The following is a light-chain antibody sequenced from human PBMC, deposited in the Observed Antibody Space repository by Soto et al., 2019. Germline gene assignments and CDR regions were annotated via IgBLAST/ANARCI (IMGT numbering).Light chain of an antibody. Sequence: DIPLTQSPSFLSASVGDRVTITCRASQGIRSYLAWYQQKPGKVPKLLIYGASTLQSGVPSRFSGSGSGTEFTLTISSLQPEDFATYYCQQLNNSPFTFGPGTKVDIK. J-gene: IGKJ3*01. CDR1: QGIRSY. CDR2: GAS. CDR3: QQLNNSPFT. V-gene: IGKV1-9*01.